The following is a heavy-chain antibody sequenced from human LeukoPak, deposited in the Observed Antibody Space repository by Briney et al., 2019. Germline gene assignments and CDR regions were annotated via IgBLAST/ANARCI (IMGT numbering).Heavy chain of an antibody. CDR3: ARAGYRSSTSCQWVPLV. D-gene: IGHD2-2*03. J-gene: IGHJ6*02. V-gene: IGHV4-59*01. Sequence: PSETLSLTCTVSGGSMKNYYWIWIRQSPGKGLEWIGYIYYSGSTNYNPSLKSRVTISVDTSKNQFSLKLSSVTAADTAVYYCARAGYRSSTSCQWVPLVWGQGTTVTVSS. CDR1: GGSMKNYY. CDR2: IYYSGST.